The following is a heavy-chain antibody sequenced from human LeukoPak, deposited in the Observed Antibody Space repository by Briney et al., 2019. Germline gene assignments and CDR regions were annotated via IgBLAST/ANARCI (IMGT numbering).Heavy chain of an antibody. V-gene: IGHV1-69*04. CDR2: IIPILGIA. D-gene: IGHD4-17*01. CDR1: GYTFTNYG. Sequence: EASVKVSCKTSGYTFTNYGVSWVRQAPGQGLEWMGRIIPILGIANYAQKFQGRVTITADKSTSTAYMELSSLRSEDTAVYYCASINGGTTVTSGGFDPWGQGTLVTVSS. J-gene: IGHJ5*02. CDR3: ASINGGTTVTSGGFDP.